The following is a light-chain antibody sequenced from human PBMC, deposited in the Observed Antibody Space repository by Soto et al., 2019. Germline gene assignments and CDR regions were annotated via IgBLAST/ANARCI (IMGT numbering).Light chain of an antibody. CDR1: QTINRY. Sequence: IQMTQSPSSLSASVGDRVTITCRASQTINRYLSWYQQKPGKAPNLLISAASTLQPGAPSRFSGSESGTEFTLTISSLQPEDFATYYCQQTYSGPWTFGQGTKVDTK. V-gene: IGKV1-39*01. CDR3: QQTYSGPWT. CDR2: AAS. J-gene: IGKJ1*01.